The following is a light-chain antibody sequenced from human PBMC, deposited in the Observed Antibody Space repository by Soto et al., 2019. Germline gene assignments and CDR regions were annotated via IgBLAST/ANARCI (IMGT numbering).Light chain of an antibody. Sequence: GDRVTITCLASQSISIYLNWYQQKPGKAPNLLMYAASCLKSGVPTRFSGSGSGTDFTLTISSLQPEDFATYYCQQSYSTPLTFGGGTKVDIK. CDR3: QQSYSTPLT. CDR2: AAS. V-gene: IGKV1-39*01. J-gene: IGKJ4*01. CDR1: QSISIY.